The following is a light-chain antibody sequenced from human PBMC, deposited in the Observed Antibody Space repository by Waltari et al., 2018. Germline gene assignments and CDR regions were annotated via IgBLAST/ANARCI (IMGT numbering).Light chain of an antibody. CDR1: NSNSGTYSL. CDR2: EVS. J-gene: IGLJ1*01. Sequence: QSALTQPASVSGSPGQSITIPCTGSNSNSGTYSLASWFQHRPGKAPNLIIYEVSQRPSGVSVRFSGSKSGNTASLTISGLQAEDEADYYCCSYAGSVPYVFGTGTTVTVL. V-gene: IGLV2-23*02. CDR3: CSYAGSVPYV.